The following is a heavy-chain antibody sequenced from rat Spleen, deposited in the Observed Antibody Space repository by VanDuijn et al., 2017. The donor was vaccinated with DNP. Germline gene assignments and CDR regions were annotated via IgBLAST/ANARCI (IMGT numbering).Heavy chain of an antibody. CDR3: TRGRYAVDY. D-gene: IGHD1-5*01. J-gene: IGHJ2*01. Sequence: QVQLKESGPGLVQPSQTLSLTCSVSGFSLSNYGVTWVRQPPGKGLEWVAAISSGGDTYFNSALKSRLSISRNTSKSQVFLKVNSLQTEDTAIYCCTRGRYAVDYWGQGIMVRVSS. CDR1: GFSLSNYG. CDR2: ISSGGDT. V-gene: IGHV2S12*01.